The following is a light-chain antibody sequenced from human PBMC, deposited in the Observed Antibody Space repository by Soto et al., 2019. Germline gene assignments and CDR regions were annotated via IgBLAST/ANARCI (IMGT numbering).Light chain of an antibody. V-gene: IGKV3-11*01. CDR2: DAS. CDR3: QHRSEWTVS. J-gene: IGKJ5*01. CDR1: RSVNSY. Sequence: DIVMTQSPDSQAVSLGDRATLSCSASRSVNSYLAWYQQKPGQAPRLLITDASNRATGITARFSGSGSGTDFTLNISRLEPEDFAVYYCQHRSEWTVSFGQGPRLE.